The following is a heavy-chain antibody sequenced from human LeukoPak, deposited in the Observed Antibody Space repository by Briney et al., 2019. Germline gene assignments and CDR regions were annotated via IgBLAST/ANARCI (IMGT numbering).Heavy chain of an antibody. CDR1: GGSISSGGYS. J-gene: IGHJ4*02. CDR2: INHSGST. D-gene: IGHD5-18*01. V-gene: IGHV4-30-2*01. Sequence: SETLSLTCAVSGGSISSGGYSWSWIRQPPGKGLEWIGEINHSGSTNYNPSLKSRVTISVDTSKNQFSLKLSPVTAADTAVYYCARLHDGYRYGADYWGQGTLVTAS. CDR3: ARLHDGYRYGADY.